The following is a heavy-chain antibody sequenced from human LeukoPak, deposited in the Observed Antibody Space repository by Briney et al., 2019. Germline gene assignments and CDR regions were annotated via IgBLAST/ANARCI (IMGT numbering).Heavy chain of an antibody. V-gene: IGHV3-7*01. J-gene: IGHJ4*02. D-gene: IGHD2-2*01. CDR2: IRPDGSDK. Sequence: GGSLRLSCAASGFTFNTFWMNWVRLAPGRGLDWLANIRPDGSDKYYVDSVRGRFIISRDNGKNLVYLEMNSLRVEDTAVYYCSGRDSSRNPWAYWGQGTLVSVSS. CDR1: GFTFNTFW. CDR3: SGRDSSRNPWAY.